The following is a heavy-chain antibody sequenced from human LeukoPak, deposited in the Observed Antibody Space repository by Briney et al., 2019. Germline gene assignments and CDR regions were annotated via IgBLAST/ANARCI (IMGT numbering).Heavy chain of an antibody. CDR3: ARKGNVGSGSYLYYFDY. D-gene: IGHD6-19*01. V-gene: IGHV3-7*01. J-gene: IGHJ4*02. CDR1: GFTFSSYW. Sequence: PGGSLTLSCAASGFTFSSYWMSWVRQAPGKGLEWVANIKQGGSEKYYVDSVKGRFTISRDNAKNSLYLQMNSLRVEDTAVYYCARKGNVGSGSYLYYFDYWGQGTLVTVSS. CDR2: IKQGGSEK.